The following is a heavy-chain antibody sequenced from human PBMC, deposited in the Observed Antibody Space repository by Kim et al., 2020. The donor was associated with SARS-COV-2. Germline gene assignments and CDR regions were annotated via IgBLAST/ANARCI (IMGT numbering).Heavy chain of an antibody. J-gene: IGHJ4*02. CDR3: ARQVQLERPDFDY. CDR1: GGSISSYY. CDR2: IYYSGST. D-gene: IGHD1-1*01. Sequence: SETLSLTCTVSGGSISSYYWSWIRQPPGKGLEWIGYIYYSGSTNYNPSLKSRVTISVDTSKNQFSLKLSSVTAADTAVYYCARQVQLERPDFDYWGQGTLVTVSS. V-gene: IGHV4-59*08.